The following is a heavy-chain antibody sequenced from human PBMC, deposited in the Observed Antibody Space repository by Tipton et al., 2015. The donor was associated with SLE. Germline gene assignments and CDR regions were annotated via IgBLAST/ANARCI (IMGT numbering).Heavy chain of an antibody. D-gene: IGHD6-13*01. CDR3: ARGIAAPPYGMDV. Sequence: SLRLSCAASGLTVSSKHMSWVRQAPGKGLEWVALISYDGSNKYYADSVKGRFTISRDNSKNTLHLQLNSLRAEDTAVYYCARGIAAPPYGMDVWGQGTTVTVSS. J-gene: IGHJ6*02. CDR2: ISYDGSNK. CDR1: GLTVSSKH. V-gene: IGHV3-30*03.